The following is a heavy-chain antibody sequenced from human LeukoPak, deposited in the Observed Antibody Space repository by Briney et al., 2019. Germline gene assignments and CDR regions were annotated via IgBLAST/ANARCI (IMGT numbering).Heavy chain of an antibody. Sequence: GGSLRLFCAASGFTFSSYAMSWVRPAPGKGLEWVSAISGSGGSTYYADSVKGRFTISRDNSKNTLYLQMNSLRAEDTAVYYCAKPLVSSCYAHWGQGTLVTVSS. D-gene: IGHD2-2*01. CDR2: ISGSGGST. CDR1: GFTFSSYA. CDR3: AKPLVSSCYAH. V-gene: IGHV3-23*01. J-gene: IGHJ4*02.